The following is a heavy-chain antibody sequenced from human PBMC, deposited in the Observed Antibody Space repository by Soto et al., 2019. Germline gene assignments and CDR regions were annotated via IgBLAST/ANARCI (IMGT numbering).Heavy chain of an antibody. J-gene: IGHJ4*02. CDR2: IYYSGST. CDR1: GGSISSSSYY. V-gene: IGHV4-39*07. Sequence: SETLSLTCTVSGGSISSSSYYWGWIRQPPGKGLEWIGSIYYSGSTYYNPSLKSRVTISVDRSKNQFSLKLSSVTAADTAVYYCARGICSSTDCNAGVFDSWGQGTLVTVSS. D-gene: IGHD2-2*01. CDR3: ARGICSSTDCNAGVFDS.